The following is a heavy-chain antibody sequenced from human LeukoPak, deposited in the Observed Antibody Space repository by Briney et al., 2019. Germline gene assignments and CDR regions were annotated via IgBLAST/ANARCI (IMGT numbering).Heavy chain of an antibody. J-gene: IGHJ2*01. Sequence: GGSLRLSCAASGFTFSSHSMNWVRQAPGKGLEWVSSFGTRSSSIYYADSVKGRFTISRDNARNSLYLQMNTLRAEDTAIYYCAKDRTVGASYWYFDLWGRGTLVTVSS. V-gene: IGHV3-21*04. D-gene: IGHD1-26*01. CDR3: AKDRTVGASYWYFDL. CDR1: GFTFSSHS. CDR2: FGTRSSSI.